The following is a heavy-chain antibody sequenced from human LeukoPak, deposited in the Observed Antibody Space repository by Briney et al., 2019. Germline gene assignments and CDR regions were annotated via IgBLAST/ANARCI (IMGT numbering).Heavy chain of an antibody. D-gene: IGHD6-13*01. CDR2: ISYDGSNK. CDR3: ARDIAAAGGGY. J-gene: IGHJ4*02. Sequence: NPGGSLRLSCAASGFTFSSYAMHWVRQAPGKGLEWVAVISYDGSNKYYADSVKGRFTISRDNSKNTLYPQMNSLRAEDTAVYYCARDIAAAGGGYWGQGTLVTVSS. CDR1: GFTFSSYA. V-gene: IGHV3-30-3*01.